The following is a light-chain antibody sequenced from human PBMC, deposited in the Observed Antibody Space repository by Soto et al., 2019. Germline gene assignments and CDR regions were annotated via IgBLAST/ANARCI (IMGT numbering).Light chain of an antibody. CDR2: DVS. CDR1: SSDVGGYNY. J-gene: IGLJ1*01. Sequence: QSVLTQPASVSGSPGQSITISCTGTSSDVGGYNYVSWYQQHPGKAPKLMIYDVSNRPSGVSNRFSGSKSGNTAFLTISGLQAEDEAYYYCSSYTSSSTPYVFGTGTKVTVL. V-gene: IGLV2-14*01. CDR3: SSYTSSSTPYV.